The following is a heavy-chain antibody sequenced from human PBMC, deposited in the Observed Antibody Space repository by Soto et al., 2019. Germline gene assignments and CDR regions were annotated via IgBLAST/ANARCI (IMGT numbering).Heavy chain of an antibody. CDR1: GGSISSYY. CDR2: IYTSGST. CDR3: ARVPSSSSWSTRGNWFDP. D-gene: IGHD6-13*01. Sequence: LTCTVSGGSISSYYWSWIRQPAGKGLEWIGRIYTSGSTNYNPSLKSRVTMSVDTSKNQFSLKLSSVTAADTAVYYCARVPSSSSWSTRGNWFDPWGQGTLVTVYS. J-gene: IGHJ5*02. V-gene: IGHV4-4*07.